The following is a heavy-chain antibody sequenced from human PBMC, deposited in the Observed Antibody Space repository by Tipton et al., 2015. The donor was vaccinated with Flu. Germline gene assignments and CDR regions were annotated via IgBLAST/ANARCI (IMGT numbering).Heavy chain of an antibody. D-gene: IGHD6-19*01. CDR3: ARRKQWLANYFDI. CDR1: GASISSYF. V-gene: IGHV4-59*01. CDR2: VYYTGTT. Sequence: LRLSCTVSGASISSYFWSWIRQPPGEGLQWIGYVYYTGTTDYNPSFKSRVTLSIDTAKNQFSLKVRSVTAADTAVYFCARRKQWLANYFDIWGQGTQLTVSS. J-gene: IGHJ4*02.